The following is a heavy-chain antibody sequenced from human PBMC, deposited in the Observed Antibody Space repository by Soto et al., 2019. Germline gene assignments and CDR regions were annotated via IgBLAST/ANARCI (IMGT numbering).Heavy chain of an antibody. Sequence: SETLSLTCTVSNGSISSSSYYWGWVRQPPGKGLEWLGTIYYSGSPVHNPSLKSRVTISVDTSKNQFSLELTSLTAADTAVYYCARHRVYSXRTPYCFDYWGQG. J-gene: IGHJ4*02. CDR2: IYYSGSP. V-gene: IGHV4-39*01. CDR3: ARHRVYSXRTPYCFDY. CDR1: NGSISSSSYY. D-gene: IGHD6-13*01.